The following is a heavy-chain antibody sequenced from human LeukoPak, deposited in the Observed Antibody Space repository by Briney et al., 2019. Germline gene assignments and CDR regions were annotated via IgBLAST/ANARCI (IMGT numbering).Heavy chain of an antibody. V-gene: IGHV3-30-3*01. D-gene: IGHD3-22*01. Sequence: GGSLRLSCAASGFTFSRYWMHWVRQAPGKGLEWVAVISYDGSNKYYADSVKGRFTISRDNSKNTLYLQMNSLRAEDTAVYYCARDGGRAVVVITYYFDYWGQGTLVTVSS. CDR3: ARDGGRAVVVITYYFDY. J-gene: IGHJ4*02. CDR2: ISYDGSNK. CDR1: GFTFSRYW.